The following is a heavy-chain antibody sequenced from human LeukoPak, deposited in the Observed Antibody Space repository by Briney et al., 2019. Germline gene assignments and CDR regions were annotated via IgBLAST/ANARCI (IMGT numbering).Heavy chain of an antibody. CDR2: ISAYNGNT. CDR1: GYTFTSYA. V-gene: IGHV1-18*01. Sequence: ASVKVSRKASGYTFTSYAMHWVRQAPGQRLEWMGWISAYNGNTNYAQKLQGRVTMTTDTSTSTAYMELRSLRSDDTAVYYCARHYDFWSGYCISSLAFDIWGQGTMVTVSS. D-gene: IGHD3-3*01. CDR3: ARHYDFWSGYCISSLAFDI. J-gene: IGHJ3*02.